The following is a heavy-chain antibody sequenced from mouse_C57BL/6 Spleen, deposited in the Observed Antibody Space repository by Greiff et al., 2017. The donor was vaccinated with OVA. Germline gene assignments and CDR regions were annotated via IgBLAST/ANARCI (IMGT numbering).Heavy chain of an antibody. CDR1: GYSITSGYY. CDR3: ARDDYEANYYAMDY. CDR2: ISYDGSN. Sequence: EVKLVESGPGLVKPSQSLSLTCSVTGYSITSGYYWNWIRQFPGNKLEWMGYISYDGSNNYNPSLKNRISITRDTSKNQFFLKLNSVTTEDTATYYCARDDYEANYYAMDYWGQGTSVTVSS. J-gene: IGHJ4*01. V-gene: IGHV3-6*01. D-gene: IGHD2-4*01.